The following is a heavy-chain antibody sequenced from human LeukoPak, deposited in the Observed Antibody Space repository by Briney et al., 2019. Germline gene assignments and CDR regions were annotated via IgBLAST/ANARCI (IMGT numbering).Heavy chain of an antibody. CDR3: TRVGVGGY. J-gene: IGHJ4*02. CDR1: GFTFSDYA. V-gene: IGHV3-23*01. Sequence: GGSLRLSCAASGFTFSDYALGWVRQAPGRGLEWVATLSGSGAGTYYSDSVQGRFTISRDNSKRTLFLQMNSLRVEDTAMYFCTRVGVGGYWGQGTLVTVSS. CDR2: LSGSGAGT. D-gene: IGHD3-16*01.